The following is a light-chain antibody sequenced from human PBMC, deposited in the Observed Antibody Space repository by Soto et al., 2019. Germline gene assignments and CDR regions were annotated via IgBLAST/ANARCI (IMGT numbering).Light chain of an antibody. V-gene: IGLV1-44*01. J-gene: IGLJ2*01. CDR1: SSNIGSYT. CDR2: SNN. CDR3: AAWDDSLNGPV. Sequence: QAVVTQPPSASGTPGQRVTISCSGSSSNIGSYTVNWYQQLPGTAPKLLIYSNNQRPSGVPDRSSGSKSGTSASLAISGLQSEDETDYYCAAWDDSLNGPVFGGGTKLTVL.